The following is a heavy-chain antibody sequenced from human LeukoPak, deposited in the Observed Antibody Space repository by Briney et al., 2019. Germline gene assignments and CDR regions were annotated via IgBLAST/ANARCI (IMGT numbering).Heavy chain of an antibody. V-gene: IGHV3-9*01. CDR1: GFTFSSYA. D-gene: IGHD6-13*01. CDR3: AKGGDSSSWYYFDY. Sequence: GGSLRLSCAASGFTFSSYAMSWVRQAPGEGLEWVSGISWNSGSVGYADSVKGRFTISRDNAKNSLYLQMSSLRPDDTALYYCAKGGDSSSWYYFDYWGQGTPVTVSS. CDR2: ISWNSGSV. J-gene: IGHJ4*02.